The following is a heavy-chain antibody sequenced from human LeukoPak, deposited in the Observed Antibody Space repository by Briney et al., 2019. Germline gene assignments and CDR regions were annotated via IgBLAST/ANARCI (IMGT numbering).Heavy chain of an antibody. CDR3: AKFATVTVPNWLDF. CDR2: IFYTGTA. J-gene: IGHJ5*01. D-gene: IGHD4-17*01. Sequence: PSETLSLTCSVSGGSISGYFWSRIRQPPGEGLQFIGYIFYTGTASYNPSLNSRVTMSVDTSKNQFSLKVSSVTAVDTAVYYCAKFATVTVPNWLDFWGQGILVTVSS. CDR1: GGSISGYF. V-gene: IGHV4-59*01.